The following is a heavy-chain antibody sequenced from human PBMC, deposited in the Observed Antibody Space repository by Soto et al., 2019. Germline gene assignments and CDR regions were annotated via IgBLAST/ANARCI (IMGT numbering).Heavy chain of an antibody. CDR3: AXVGVYRVDISDY. D-gene: IGHD5-12*01. J-gene: IGHJ4*02. CDR2: ISAYNGNT. Sequence: GASVKVSCKASGYTFTSYGISWVRQAPGQGLEWMGWISAYNGNTNYAQKLQGRVTMTTDRSTSTAYMEQRSLRSDDTAVYYCAXVGVYRVDISDYGGQGTLVTVSS. V-gene: IGHV1-18*01. CDR1: GYTFTSYG.